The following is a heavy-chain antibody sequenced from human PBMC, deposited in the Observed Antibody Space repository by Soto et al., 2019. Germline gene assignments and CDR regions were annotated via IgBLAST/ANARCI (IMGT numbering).Heavy chain of an antibody. CDR2: ISGGGGTM. Sequence: GGSLRLSCAASGFTFSRYTMNWVRQAPGKGLEWLSYISGGGGTMSYADSVKGRVTISRDNAKNSLYLQMDSLRAEDTAVYYCARGISGGLDVWGQGTTVTVSS. J-gene: IGHJ6*02. D-gene: IGHD2-21*01. CDR3: ARGISGGLDV. V-gene: IGHV3-48*04. CDR1: GFTFSRYT.